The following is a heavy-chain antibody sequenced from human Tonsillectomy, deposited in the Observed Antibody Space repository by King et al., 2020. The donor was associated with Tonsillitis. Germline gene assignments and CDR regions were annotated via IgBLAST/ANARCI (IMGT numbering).Heavy chain of an antibody. J-gene: IGHJ4*02. D-gene: IGHD4-11*01. CDR3: AKDLMTTVTSLNSAAIDH. V-gene: IGHV3-23*04. CDR1: GFTFSNYA. CDR2: VSGSGGST. Sequence: VQLVESGGGSVQPGGSLRLSCAASGFTFSNYAMNWVRQAPGKGLECVSGVSGSGGSTDYADSVKGRFTVSRDNSKNTLFLQMNSPRAEVTAVYYCAKDLMTTVTSLNSAAIDHWGQGTLVTVSS.